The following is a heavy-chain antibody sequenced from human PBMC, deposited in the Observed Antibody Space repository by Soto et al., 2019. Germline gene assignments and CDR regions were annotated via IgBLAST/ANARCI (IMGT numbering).Heavy chain of an antibody. CDR2: IYYSGST. CDR1: GGSISSSSYY. V-gene: IGHV4-39*01. CDR3: VRRADFWSGYYTVSFNYYYYYMDV. D-gene: IGHD3-3*01. Sequence: SETLSLTCTVSGGSISSSSYYWGWIRQPPGKGLEWIGSIYYSGSTYYNPSLKSRVTISVDTSKNQFSLKLSSVTAADTAVYYCVRRADFWSGYYTVSFNYYYYYMDVWGKGTTVTVSS. J-gene: IGHJ6*03.